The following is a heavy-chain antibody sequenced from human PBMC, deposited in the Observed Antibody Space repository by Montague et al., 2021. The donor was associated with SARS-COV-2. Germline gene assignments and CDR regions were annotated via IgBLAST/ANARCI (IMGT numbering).Heavy chain of an antibody. CDR3: ARGLDYYDFWSGYYRAYGYFDL. CDR1: GGSISSYY. V-gene: IGHV4-4*07. J-gene: IGHJ2*01. CDR2: IYTSGST. Sequence: SETLSLTCTVSGGSISSYYWSWIRQPPGKGLEWIGRIYTSGSTNYNPSLKSRVTMSVDTSKNQFSLKLSSVTAADTAVYYCARGLDYYDFWSGYYRAYGYFDLWGQGTLVTVSS. D-gene: IGHD3-3*01.